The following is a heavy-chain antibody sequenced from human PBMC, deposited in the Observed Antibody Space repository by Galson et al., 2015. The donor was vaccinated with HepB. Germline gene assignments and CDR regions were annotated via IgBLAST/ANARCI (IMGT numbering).Heavy chain of an antibody. CDR3: ATHAGDWSYYFDC. CDR2: IWSDGNNK. Sequence: LRLSCAASGFTFSNYGMHWVRQAPGKGLEWVAVIWSDGNNKYYADSVKGRFTISRDNSKNTLYLQMNSLRAEDTAVYYCATHAGDWSYYFDCWGRGTLVTVSS. V-gene: IGHV3-33*08. J-gene: IGHJ4*02. D-gene: IGHD3/OR15-3a*01. CDR1: GFTFSNYG.